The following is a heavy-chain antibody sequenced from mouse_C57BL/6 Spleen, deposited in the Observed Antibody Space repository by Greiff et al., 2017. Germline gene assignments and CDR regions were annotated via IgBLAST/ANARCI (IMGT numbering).Heavy chain of an antibody. V-gene: IGHV1-69*01. CDR1: GYTFTSYW. CDR3: ARSRVITTVVPMDY. J-gene: IGHJ4*01. CDR2: IDPSDSYT. D-gene: IGHD1-1*01. Sequence: VQLQQSGAELVMPGASVKLSCKASGYTFTSYWMHWVKQRPGQGLEWIGEIDPSDSYTNYNQKFKGKSTLTVDKSSSTAYMQLSSLTSEDSAVYYCARSRVITTVVPMDYWGQGTSVTVSS.